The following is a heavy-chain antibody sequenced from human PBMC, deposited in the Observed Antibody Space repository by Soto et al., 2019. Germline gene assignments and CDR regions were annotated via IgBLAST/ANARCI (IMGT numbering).Heavy chain of an antibody. D-gene: IGHD3-22*01. V-gene: IGHV3-15*07. J-gene: IGHJ6*02. Sequence: EVQLVESGGGLVKPGGSLRLSCAASGFTFSNAWMNWVRQAPGKGLEWVGRIKSKTDGGTTDYAAPVKGRFTISRDDSKNTLYLQMHSLKTEDTAVYYCTTDAGYYYDSSGYYHLYYYYYGMDVWGQGTTVTVSS. CDR3: TTDAGYYYDSSGYYHLYYYYYGMDV. CDR2: IKSKTDGGTT. CDR1: GFTFSNAW.